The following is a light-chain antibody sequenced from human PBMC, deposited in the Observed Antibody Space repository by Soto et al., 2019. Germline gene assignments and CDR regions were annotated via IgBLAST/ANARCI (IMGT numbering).Light chain of an antibody. J-gene: IGLJ1*01. CDR1: SSDVGGYNY. CDR2: DVS. V-gene: IGLV2-8*01. Sequence: QSVLTQPPSASGSPGQSVTISCTGTSSDVGGYNYVSWYQQHPGKAPKLMIYDVSKRPSGVPDRFSGSKSGNTASLTVSGVQAEDEADYCCSSYGGSNNWIFGTGTKLTVL. CDR3: SSYGGSNNWI.